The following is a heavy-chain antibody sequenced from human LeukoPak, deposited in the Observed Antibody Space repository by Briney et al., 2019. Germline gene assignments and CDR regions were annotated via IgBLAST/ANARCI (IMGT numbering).Heavy chain of an antibody. J-gene: IGHJ4*02. CDR3: ARSRRGGVWGSYRTFFDY. V-gene: IGHV3-48*01. D-gene: IGHD3-16*02. Sequence: GGSLRLSCAASGFTFSSYSMNWVRQAPGKGLEWVSYISSSSSTIYYADSVKGRFTISRDNAKNSLYLQMNSLRAEDTAVYYCARSRRGGVWGSYRTFFDYWGQGTLVTVS. CDR2: ISSSSSTI. CDR1: GFTFSSYS.